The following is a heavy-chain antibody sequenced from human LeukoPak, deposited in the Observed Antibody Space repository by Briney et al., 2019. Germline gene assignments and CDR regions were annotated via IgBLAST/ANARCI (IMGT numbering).Heavy chain of an antibody. Sequence: SETLSLTCTVSGGSISSYWSWIRQSPGKGLEWIGYVHHTGDSHYNPSLESRATLSIDTSKNQFSLRLKSVTAADTAVYYCAGYGSRSSYKAFDYWGQGTLVTVSS. CDR2: VHHTGDS. CDR3: AGYGSRSSYKAFDY. D-gene: IGHD3-10*01. CDR1: GGSISSY. J-gene: IGHJ4*02. V-gene: IGHV4-59*01.